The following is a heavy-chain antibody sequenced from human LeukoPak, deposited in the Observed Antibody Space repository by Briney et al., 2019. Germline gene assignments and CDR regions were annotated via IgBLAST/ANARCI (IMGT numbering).Heavy chain of an antibody. J-gene: IGHJ4*02. CDR3: ARGRYSSRSGGYYFDI. V-gene: IGHV3-7*01. CDR1: GFTFSSYA. Sequence: PGGSLRLSCAASGFTFSSYAMSWVRQAPGKGLEWVANIKKDGIEKYYVESVKGRFTISRDNAKNSLSLQMNSPRAEDTAVYYCARGRYSSRSGGYYFDIWGQGTLVTVSS. CDR2: IKKDGIEK. D-gene: IGHD2-2*01.